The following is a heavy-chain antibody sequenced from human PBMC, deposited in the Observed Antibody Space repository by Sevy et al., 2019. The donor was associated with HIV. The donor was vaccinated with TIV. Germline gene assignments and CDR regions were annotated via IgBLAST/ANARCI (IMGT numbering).Heavy chain of an antibody. CDR1: GFTFSNYA. D-gene: IGHD5-18*01. Sequence: GGSLRLSCGASGFTFSNYAMSWVRQAPGKGPEWVSGINNGGSTYYADSVKGRFTISRDNSKKMVFLQMNSLRAEDTAVYYWASGDTTMITDLDYWAREPWSPSPQ. CDR3: ASGDTTMITDLDY. V-gene: IGHV3-23*01. CDR2: INNGGST. J-gene: IGHJ4*02.